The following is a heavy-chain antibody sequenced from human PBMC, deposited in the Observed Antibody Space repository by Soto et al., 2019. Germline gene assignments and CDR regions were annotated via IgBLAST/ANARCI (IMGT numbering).Heavy chain of an antibody. V-gene: IGHV1-69*12. CDR2: IMPVFATP. CDR1: GGTFSTSA. J-gene: IGHJ6*02. D-gene: IGHD3-3*02. Sequence: QVQLMQSGAEVKKPGSSVKVWGKASGGTFSTSAISWVRQAPGNGLEWVGGIMPVFATPDYAQTFQGRVTISADESTTTAYLELTSLTTDDTAVYYCARDKDRQQLGGNYYYILDVWGQGTAITVSS. CDR3: ARDKDRQQLGGNYYYILDV.